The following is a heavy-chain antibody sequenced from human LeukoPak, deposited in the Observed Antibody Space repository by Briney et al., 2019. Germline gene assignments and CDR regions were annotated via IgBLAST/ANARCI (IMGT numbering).Heavy chain of an antibody. CDR3: AKDLLPSSYYYDSSGYDY. D-gene: IGHD3-22*01. V-gene: IGHV3-23*01. CDR2: ISGSGGST. J-gene: IGHJ4*02. CDR1: GFTFSSYA. Sequence: GGSLRLSCAASGFTFSSYAMSWVRQVPGKGLEWVSAISGSGGSTYYADSVKGRFTISRDNSKNTLYLQMNSLRAEDTAVYYCAKDLLPSSYYYDSSGYDYWGQGTLVTVSS.